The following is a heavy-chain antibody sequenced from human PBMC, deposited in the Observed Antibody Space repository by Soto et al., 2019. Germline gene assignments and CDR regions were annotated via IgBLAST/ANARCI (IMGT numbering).Heavy chain of an antibody. Sequence: SETLSLTCTVSGGSISSGDYYWSWIRQPPGKGLEWIGTIYYSGSTYYNPSLKSRITMSVDTSRNQFSLKLSSVTAADTAVYYCARIAQYSYARSGYYEDYWGQGTLVTVSS. J-gene: IGHJ4*02. D-gene: IGHD3-22*01. CDR1: GGSISSGDYY. CDR3: ARIAQYSYARSGYYEDY. V-gene: IGHV4-39*01. CDR2: IYYSGST.